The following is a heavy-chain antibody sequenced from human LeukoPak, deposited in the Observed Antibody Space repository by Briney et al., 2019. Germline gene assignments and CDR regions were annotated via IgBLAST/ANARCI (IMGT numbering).Heavy chain of an antibody. J-gene: IGHJ4*02. Sequence: PSQTLSLTCTVSGGSISSGSYYWSWIRQPAGKGLEWIGRVYTSGSTNYNPSLRSRVTISVDTSKNQFSLKLSSVTAADTAVYYCARLPVIVVVPAAPDYWGQGTLVTVSS. CDR1: GGSISSGSYY. CDR3: ARLPVIVVVPAAPDY. CDR2: VYTSGST. V-gene: IGHV4-61*02. D-gene: IGHD2-2*01.